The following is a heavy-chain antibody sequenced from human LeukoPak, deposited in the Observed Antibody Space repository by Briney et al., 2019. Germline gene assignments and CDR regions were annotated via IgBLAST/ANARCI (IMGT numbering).Heavy chain of an antibody. Sequence: GRSLRLSCAASGFTFSSYAMHWVRQAPGKGLEWVAVISYDGGNKYYADSVKGRFTISRDNSKNTLYLQMNSLRAEDTAVYYCARDHRGVRDYFDYWGQGTLVTVSS. CDR1: GFTFSSYA. CDR2: ISYDGGNK. CDR3: ARDHRGVRDYFDY. V-gene: IGHV3-30-3*01. J-gene: IGHJ4*02. D-gene: IGHD3-10*01.